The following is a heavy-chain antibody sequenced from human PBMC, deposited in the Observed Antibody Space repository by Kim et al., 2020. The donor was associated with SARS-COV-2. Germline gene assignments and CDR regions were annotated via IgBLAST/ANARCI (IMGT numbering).Heavy chain of an antibody. Sequence: KGRFTISRDNAKNSLYLQMNSLRAEDTAVYYCARDTYDILTGYYSPYFDYWGQGTLVTVSS. J-gene: IGHJ4*02. V-gene: IGHV3-11*06. CDR3: ARDTYDILTGYYSPYFDY. D-gene: IGHD3-9*01.